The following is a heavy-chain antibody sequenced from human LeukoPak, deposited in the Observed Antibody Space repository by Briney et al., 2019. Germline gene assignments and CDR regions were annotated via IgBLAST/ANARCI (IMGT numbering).Heavy chain of an antibody. Sequence: GGSLRLSCAASGFTFSSYAMHWVRQAPGKGLEWVAVISYDGSNKYYADSVKGRFTISRGNSKNTLYLQMNSLRAEDTAVYYCARDYGDYSRSFDYWGQGTLVTVSS. V-gene: IGHV3-30-3*01. CDR2: ISYDGSNK. D-gene: IGHD4-17*01. J-gene: IGHJ4*02. CDR1: GFTFSSYA. CDR3: ARDYGDYSRSFDY.